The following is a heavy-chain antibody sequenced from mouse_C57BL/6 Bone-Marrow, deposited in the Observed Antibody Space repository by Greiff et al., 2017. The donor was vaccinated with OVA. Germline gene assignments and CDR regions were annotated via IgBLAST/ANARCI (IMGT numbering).Heavy chain of an antibody. D-gene: IGHD2-1*01. Sequence: EVQRVESGGGLVKPGGSLKLSCAASGFTFSDYGMHWVRQAPEKGLEWVAYISSGSSTIYYADTVKGRFTISRDNAKNTLFLQMTSLRSEDTAMYYCARSYYGNPYAMDYWGQGTSVTVSS. CDR1: GFTFSDYG. V-gene: IGHV5-17*01. CDR2: ISSGSSTI. J-gene: IGHJ4*01. CDR3: ARSYYGNPYAMDY.